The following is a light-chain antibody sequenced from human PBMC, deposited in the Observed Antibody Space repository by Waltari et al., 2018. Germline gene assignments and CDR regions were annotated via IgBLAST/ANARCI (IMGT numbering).Light chain of an antibody. CDR1: RSNIRAHS. Sequence: QSVLTQPASASGTPGQRVTIPRSASRSNIRAHSVGWYQHLPGPAPKLLIYRTDPRPSGVPDRFSGSKSGTSASLAISGLRSEDEADYYCAAWDDSLSGPWVFGGGTKVTVL. CDR3: AAWDDSLSGPWV. J-gene: IGLJ3*02. CDR2: RTD. V-gene: IGLV1-47*01.